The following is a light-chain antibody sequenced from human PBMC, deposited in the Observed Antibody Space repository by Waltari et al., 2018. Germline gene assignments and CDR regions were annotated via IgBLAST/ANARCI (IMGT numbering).Light chain of an antibody. V-gene: IGLV1-40*01. CDR2: GNN. J-gene: IGLJ3*02. Sequence: QSVLTKPPSVSGAPGQRVPISCTESSSNMGAHYDVQWYRQLPGTAPKLLTYGNNDRAPWAAERVTGSSACTSASLAVTGRQAEYEADYYCQSYDSGLRGWVFGGGTKLTFL. CDR1: SSNMGAHYD. CDR3: QSYDSGLRGWV.